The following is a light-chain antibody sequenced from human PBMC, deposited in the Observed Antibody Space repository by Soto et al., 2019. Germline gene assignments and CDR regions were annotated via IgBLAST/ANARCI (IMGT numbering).Light chain of an antibody. V-gene: IGKV3-11*01. J-gene: IGKJ4*01. CDR1: QSIGDY. CDR3: QQRSSWLT. CDR2: DAS. Sequence: IVLTQSTGTLSLSPGERATLSCRASQSIGDYLAWYQHKPAQAPRLLIYDASKRATGIPARFNGSGSGTDFTLTISSLEPEDFAVYYCQQRSSWLTFGGGTKVDI.